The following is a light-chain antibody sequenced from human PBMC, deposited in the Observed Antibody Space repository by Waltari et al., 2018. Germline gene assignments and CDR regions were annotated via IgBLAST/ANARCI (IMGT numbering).Light chain of an antibody. V-gene: IGKV1-39*01. CDR1: QSISSY. J-gene: IGKJ4*01. CDR3: QQSYSTPPLT. Sequence: DIQITQSPSSLSASVGDRVTLTCRASQSISSYLNCYQQKTGKAPKLLIYAASSLQSGVPSRFSGSGSGTDFTLTISSLQPEDFATYYCQQSYSTPPLTFGGGTKVEIK. CDR2: AAS.